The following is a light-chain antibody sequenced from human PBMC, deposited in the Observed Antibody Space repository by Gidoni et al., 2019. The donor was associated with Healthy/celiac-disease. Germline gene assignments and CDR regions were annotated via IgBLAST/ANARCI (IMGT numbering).Light chain of an antibody. CDR2: DAS. V-gene: IGKV3-11*01. J-gene: IGKJ5*01. CDR3: QQRSNWPIT. Sequence: IVFSQSPVTLSLSPGERATLFCRASQSVSSYLAWSQQKPGTAPRPLIYDASNRATGIPARFSGSGSGTDFTLTISSLEPEDFAVYYCQQRSNWPITFGQGTRLEIK. CDR1: QSVSSY.